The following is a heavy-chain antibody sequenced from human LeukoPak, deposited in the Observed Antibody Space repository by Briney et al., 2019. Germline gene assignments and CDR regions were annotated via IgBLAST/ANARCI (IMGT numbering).Heavy chain of an antibody. J-gene: IGHJ4*02. V-gene: IGHV3-30-3*02. CDR3: AKPLFFYDSSGYPATPFDY. D-gene: IGHD3-22*01. CDR1: GFTFSSYA. Sequence: PGGSLRLSCAASGFTFSSYAMHWVRQAPGKGLEWVAVISYDGSNKYYADSVKGRFTISRDNAKNSLYLQMNSLRAEDTAVYYCAKPLFFYDSSGYPATPFDYWGQGTLVTVSS. CDR2: ISYDGSNK.